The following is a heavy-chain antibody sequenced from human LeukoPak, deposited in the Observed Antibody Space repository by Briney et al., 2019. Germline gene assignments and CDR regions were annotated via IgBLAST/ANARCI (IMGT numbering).Heavy chain of an antibody. J-gene: IGHJ4*02. CDR2: ISYDGSNK. Sequence: PGGSLRLSCAASGFTFSSYGMHWVRQAPGKGLEWVAVISYDGSNKYYADSVKGRFTISRDNSKNTLYLQMNSLRAEDTALYYCARVTVYYDSSGYFDYWGQGTLVTVSS. D-gene: IGHD3-22*01. V-gene: IGHV3-30*03. CDR1: GFTFSSYG. CDR3: ARVTVYYDSSGYFDY.